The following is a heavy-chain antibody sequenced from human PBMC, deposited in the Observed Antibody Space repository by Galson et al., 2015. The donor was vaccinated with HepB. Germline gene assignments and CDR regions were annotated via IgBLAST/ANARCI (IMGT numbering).Heavy chain of an antibody. CDR2: IYYSGST. V-gene: IGHV4-31*03. Sequence: LSLTCTVSGGSISSGGYYWSWIRQHPGKGLEWIGYIYYSGSTYYNPSLKSRVTISVDTSKNQFSLKLSSVTAADTAVYYCASSRGYYYDSSGPTGYFQHWGQGTLVTVSS. D-gene: IGHD3-22*01. J-gene: IGHJ1*01. CDR3: ASSRGYYYDSSGPTGYFQH. CDR1: GGSISSGGYY.